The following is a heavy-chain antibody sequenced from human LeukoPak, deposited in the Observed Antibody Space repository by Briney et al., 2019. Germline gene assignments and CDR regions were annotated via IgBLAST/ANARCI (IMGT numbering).Heavy chain of an antibody. CDR2: IYYSGST. Sequence: SETLSLTCAVYGGSFSGYYWSWIRQPPGKGLEWIGYIYYSGSTNYNPSLKSRVTISVDTSKNQFSLKLSSVTAADTAVYYCARGRGTQSDYWGQGTLVTVSS. CDR1: GGSFSGYY. V-gene: IGHV4-34*11. D-gene: IGHD1-26*01. J-gene: IGHJ4*02. CDR3: ARGRGTQSDY.